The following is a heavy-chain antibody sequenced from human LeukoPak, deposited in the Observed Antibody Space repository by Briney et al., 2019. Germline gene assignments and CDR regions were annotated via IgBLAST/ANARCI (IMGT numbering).Heavy chain of an antibody. CDR1: GGSISSSSYY. D-gene: IGHD2-2*01. CDR3: ARVLSSSHNWFDP. Sequence: SETLSLTCTVSGGSISSSSYYWGWIRQPPGKGLEWIGSIYYSGTTYYNPSLKSRVTISVDTSQNQFSLKLSSVTAADTAVYYCARVLSSSHNWFDPWGQGTLVTVSS. CDR2: IYYSGTT. J-gene: IGHJ5*02. V-gene: IGHV4-39*07.